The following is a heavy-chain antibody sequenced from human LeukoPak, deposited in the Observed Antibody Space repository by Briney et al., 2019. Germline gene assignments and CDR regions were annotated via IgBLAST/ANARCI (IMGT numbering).Heavy chain of an antibody. V-gene: IGHV3-20*04. CDR1: GFTFDDYG. J-gene: IGHJ5*02. CDR3: ARAGIYCSGGSCYSWFDP. Sequence: PGGSLRLSCAASGFTFDDYGMSWVRQAPGKGLEWVSGINWNGGSTGYADSVKGRFTISRDNAKNSLYLQMNSLRAEDTALYYCARAGIYCSGGSCYSWFDPWGQGTLVTVSS. D-gene: IGHD2-15*01. CDR2: INWNGGST.